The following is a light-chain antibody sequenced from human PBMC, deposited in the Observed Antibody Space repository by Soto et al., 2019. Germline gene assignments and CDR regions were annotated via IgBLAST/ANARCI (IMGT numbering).Light chain of an antibody. CDR3: QQYCSTPYT. J-gene: IGKJ2*01. CDR1: QSVSSSY. Sequence: EIVLTQSPGTLSLSPGERATLSCRASQSVSSSYLAWYQQKPGQAPRLLIYGASSRATGIPDRFSGSRSGTDFTLTISRLEPEDFAVYYCQQYCSTPYTFGQGTTLEIK. V-gene: IGKV3-20*01. CDR2: GAS.